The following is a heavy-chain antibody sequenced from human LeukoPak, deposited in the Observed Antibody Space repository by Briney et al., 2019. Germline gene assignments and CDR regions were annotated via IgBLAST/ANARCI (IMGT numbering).Heavy chain of an antibody. J-gene: IGHJ6*03. CDR1: GFTFSRYS. CDR2: ISSTSTFI. D-gene: IGHD3-22*01. V-gene: IGHV3-21*01. Sequence: GGSLRLSCAASGFTFSRYSMNWVRQAPGKGLEWVASISSTSTFIYSADSVKGRFTISRDTAKNSLFLQMNSLRAEDTAIYYCARDYFDSSDYPQTYYYYYMDVWSKGTTVTVSS. CDR3: ARDYFDSSDYPQTYYYYYMDV.